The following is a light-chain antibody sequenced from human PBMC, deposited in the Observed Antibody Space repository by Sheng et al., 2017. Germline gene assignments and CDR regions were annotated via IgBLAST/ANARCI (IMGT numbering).Light chain of an antibody. CDR3: AVRDDSLSGSVV. CDR1: NSNVGNNY. Sequence: QSVVTQPPSASGTPGQRVTISCSGSNSNVGNNYVYWYQQLPGTAPKLLIYRNNRRPAGVPDRFSGSKSGTSVSLAISGLRSEDEADYHCAVRDDSLSGSVVFGGGTKLTVL. CDR2: RNN. V-gene: IGLV1-47*01. J-gene: IGLJ2*01.